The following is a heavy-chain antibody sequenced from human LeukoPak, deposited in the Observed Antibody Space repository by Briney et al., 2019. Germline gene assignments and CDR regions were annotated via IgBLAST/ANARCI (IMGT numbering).Heavy chain of an antibody. V-gene: IGHV3-11*06. CDR3: ARDSTYDFWSGYLYPPDY. Sequence: GGSLRLSCAASGFTFSDYYMSWIRQAPGKGLEWVSSISSSSSYIYYADSVKGRFTISRDNAKNSLYLQMNSLRAEDTAVYYCARDSTYDFWSGYLYPPDYWGQGTLVTVSS. J-gene: IGHJ4*02. CDR2: ISSSSSYI. CDR1: GFTFSDYY. D-gene: IGHD3-3*01.